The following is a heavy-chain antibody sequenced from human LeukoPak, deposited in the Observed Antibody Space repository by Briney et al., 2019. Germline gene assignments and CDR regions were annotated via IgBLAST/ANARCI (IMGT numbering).Heavy chain of an antibody. CDR1: GFTFSSYG. CDR3: ARGWHYYGSGSYYKSGMDV. Sequence: GGSLRLSCAASGFTFSSYGMHWVRQAPGKGLEWVAVIWYDGSNKYYADSVKGRFTISRDNSKNTLYLQMNSLRAEDTAVYYCARGWHYYGSGSYYKSGMDVWGQGTTVTVSS. V-gene: IGHV3-33*01. D-gene: IGHD3-10*01. J-gene: IGHJ6*02. CDR2: IWYDGSNK.